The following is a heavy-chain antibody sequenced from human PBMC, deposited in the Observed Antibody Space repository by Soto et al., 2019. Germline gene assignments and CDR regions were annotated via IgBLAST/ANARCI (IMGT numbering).Heavy chain of an antibody. CDR3: ARSLGYCSGGSCLIPDY. CDR2: IYYSGST. D-gene: IGHD2-15*01. Sequence: PSETLSLTCTVSGGSISSYYWSWIRQPPGKGLEWIGYIYYSGSTNYNPSLKSRVTISVDTSKNQFSLKLSSVTAADTAMYYCARSLGYCSGGSCLIPDYWGQGTLVTVSS. V-gene: IGHV4-59*01. CDR1: GGSISSYY. J-gene: IGHJ4*02.